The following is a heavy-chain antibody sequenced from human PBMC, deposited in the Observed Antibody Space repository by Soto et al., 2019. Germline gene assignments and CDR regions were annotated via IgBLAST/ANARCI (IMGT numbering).Heavy chain of an antibody. CDR1: RFSSGSYA. CDR2: TSGSDGKT. CDR3: ARWSYLDY. J-gene: IGHJ1*01. D-gene: IGHD3-10*01. V-gene: IGHV3-23*01. Sequence: GSLRLSCAASRFSSGSYALSWVLQAPGKGLEWVSTTSGSDGKTFYADSVKGRFSISRDISQSTLYLQMNSLRADDTARYYCARWSYLDYWGQGTRVTVS.